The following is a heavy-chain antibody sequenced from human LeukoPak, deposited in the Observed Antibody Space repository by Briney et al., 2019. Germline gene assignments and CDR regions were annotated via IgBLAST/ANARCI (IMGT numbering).Heavy chain of an antibody. V-gene: IGHV4-39*01. CDR2: IYYTGST. J-gene: IGHJ4*02. CDR3: ARQHYYGSGSYYNEGHYFDY. CDR1: GGSISSSSYY. D-gene: IGHD3-10*01. Sequence: PSETLSLTCTVSGGSISSSSYYWGWIRQPPGKGLEWIGNIYYTGSTYYNPSLKSRVTISVDTSKNQFSLKLSSVTAADTAVFYCARQHYYGSGSYYNEGHYFDYWGQGTLVTVSS.